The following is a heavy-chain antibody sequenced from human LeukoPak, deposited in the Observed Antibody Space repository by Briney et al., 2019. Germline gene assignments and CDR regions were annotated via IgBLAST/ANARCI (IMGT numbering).Heavy chain of an antibody. CDR3: ARDGGANYYYYGMDV. D-gene: IGHD3-3*01. CDR1: GGTFSSYA. J-gene: IGHJ6*02. V-gene: IGHV1-69*06. CDR2: IIPIFGTA. Sequence: VASVKVSCKASGGTFSSYAISWVRQAPGQGLEWMGGIIPIFGTANYAQKFQGRVTITADKSTSTAYMELSNLRSEDTAVYYCARDGGANYYYYGMDVWGQGTTVTVSS.